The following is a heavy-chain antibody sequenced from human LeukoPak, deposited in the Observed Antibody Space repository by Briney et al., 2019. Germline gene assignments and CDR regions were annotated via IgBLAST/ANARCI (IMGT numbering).Heavy chain of an antibody. Sequence: GGSLRLSCAASGFTFSSYAMSWVRQAPGKGLEWVSAISGSGGSTYCADSVKGRFTISRDNSKNTLYLQMNSLRAEDTAVYYCARRDAFSLGFFDYWGQGTLVTVSS. D-gene: IGHD5-24*01. CDR2: ISGSGGST. V-gene: IGHV3-23*01. CDR1: GFTFSSYA. CDR3: ARRDAFSLGFFDY. J-gene: IGHJ4*02.